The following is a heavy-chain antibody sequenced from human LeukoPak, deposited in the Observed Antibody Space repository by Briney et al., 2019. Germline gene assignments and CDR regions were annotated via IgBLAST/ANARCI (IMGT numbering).Heavy chain of an antibody. CDR3: ARVGYETMVRDAFDI. J-gene: IGHJ3*02. Sequence: SETLSLTCTVSGGSISSSSYYWGWIRQPPGKGLEWSGSIYYSGSTYYNPSLKSRVTISVDTSKNQFSLKLSSVTAADTAVYYCARVGYETMVRDAFDIWGQGTMVTVSS. D-gene: IGHD3-10*01. CDR1: GGSISSSSYY. CDR2: IYYSGST. V-gene: IGHV4-39*07.